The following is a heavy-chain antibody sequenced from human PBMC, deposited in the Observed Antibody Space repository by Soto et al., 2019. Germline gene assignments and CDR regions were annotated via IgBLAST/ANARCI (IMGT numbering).Heavy chain of an antibody. J-gene: IGHJ4*02. Sequence: GGSLRLSCAASGFTFSNAWMNWVRQAPGKELEWVGRIKSKTDGGTTDYAAPVKGRFTISRDDSKNTLYLQMNSLKTEDTAVYYCTTAQYYDFWSDSWVVSDYWGQGTLVTVSS. CDR2: IKSKTDGGTT. D-gene: IGHD3-3*01. CDR3: TTAQYYDFWSDSWVVSDY. CDR1: GFTFSNAW. V-gene: IGHV3-15*07.